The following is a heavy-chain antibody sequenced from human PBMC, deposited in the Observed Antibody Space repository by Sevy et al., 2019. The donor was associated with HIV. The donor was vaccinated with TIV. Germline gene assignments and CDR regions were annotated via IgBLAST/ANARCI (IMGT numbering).Heavy chain of an antibody. D-gene: IGHD2-2*01. CDR1: GYTFTGYY. CDR2: INPNSGGT. V-gene: IGHV1-2*06. J-gene: IGHJ4*02. Sequence: ASVKVSCKASGYTFTGYYMHWVRQAPGQGLEWMGRINPNSGGTNYAQKFQGRVTMTRETSISTAYMELSRLRSDDTAVYYCARGLVRYCSSTSCLTYYFDYWGQGTLVTVSS. CDR3: ARGLVRYCSSTSCLTYYFDY.